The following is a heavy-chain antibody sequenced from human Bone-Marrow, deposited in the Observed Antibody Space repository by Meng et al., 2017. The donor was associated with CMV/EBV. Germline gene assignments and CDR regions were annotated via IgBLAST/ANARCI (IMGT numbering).Heavy chain of an antibody. D-gene: IGHD5-18*01. V-gene: IGHV3-30-3*01. J-gene: IGHJ4*02. CDR3: ARGGPRTAMARYYFDY. Sequence: GESLKISCAASGFTFSSYAMHWVRQAPGKGLEWVAVISYDGSNKYYADSVKGRFTISRDNSKNTLYLQMNSLRAEDTAVYYHARGGPRTAMARYYFDYWGQGTLVTVSS. CDR1: GFTFSSYA. CDR2: ISYDGSNK.